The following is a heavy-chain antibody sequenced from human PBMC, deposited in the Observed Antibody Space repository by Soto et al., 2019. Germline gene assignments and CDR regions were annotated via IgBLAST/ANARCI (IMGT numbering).Heavy chain of an antibody. CDR2: IDSAGRTT. Sequence: GGSLRLSCAASGFTFSSDWTHWFRQAPGKGLVWVSRIDSAGRTTTYADSVKGRFTISRDNAKNTLYLQMNGLRAEDTALYYCARWFTGGNFDYFDFSGQGTQVTVSS. J-gene: IGHJ4*02. CDR1: GFTFSSDW. D-gene: IGHD2-21*02. V-gene: IGHV3-74*01. CDR3: ARWFTGGNFDYFDF.